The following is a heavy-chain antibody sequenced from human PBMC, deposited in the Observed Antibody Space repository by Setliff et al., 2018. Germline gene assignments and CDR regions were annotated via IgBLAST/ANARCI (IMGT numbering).Heavy chain of an antibody. CDR1: GGTFSSYG. CDR2: TIPILGST. D-gene: IGHD5-18*01. Sequence: SVKVSCKASGGTFSSYGISWVRQAPGQGLEWMGGTIPILGSTNSAQKFQDRVTTITDESTSTAYMELRSLRTEDTAVYYCAREGVDTRSSTDYRYYMDVWGKGTTVTVSS. CDR3: AREGVDTRSSTDYRYYMDV. J-gene: IGHJ6*03. V-gene: IGHV1-69*05.